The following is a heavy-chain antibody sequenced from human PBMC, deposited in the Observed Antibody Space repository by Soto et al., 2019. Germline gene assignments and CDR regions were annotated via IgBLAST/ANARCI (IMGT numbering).Heavy chain of an antibody. CDR1: GGSFSNYY. D-gene: IGHD3-10*01. CDR3: ASWGSVDGPNWFDP. V-gene: IGHV4-34*01. Sequence: SETLSLTCAVYGGSFSNYYWSWIRQPPGKGLEWIGEINHSGSTNYNPSLKSRVTISVDTSKNQFSLELSSVTAADTAVYYCASWGSVDGPNWFDPWGQGTLVTVSS. J-gene: IGHJ5*02. CDR2: INHSGST.